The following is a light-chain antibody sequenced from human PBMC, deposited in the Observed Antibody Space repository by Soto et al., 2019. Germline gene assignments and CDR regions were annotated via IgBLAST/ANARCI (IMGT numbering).Light chain of an antibody. CDR2: AAS. CDR1: QSISSF. J-gene: IGKJ5*01. V-gene: IGKV1-39*01. Sequence: DSQMTPSTSSLSASVGDRVTITCRASQSISSFLNWYQQKPGKAPKLLIYAASTLQSGVPSRSSGSGSGTDFTLTISSLQPEDFATYYCQQLNSNPLTFGQGTRLEIK. CDR3: QQLNSNPLT.